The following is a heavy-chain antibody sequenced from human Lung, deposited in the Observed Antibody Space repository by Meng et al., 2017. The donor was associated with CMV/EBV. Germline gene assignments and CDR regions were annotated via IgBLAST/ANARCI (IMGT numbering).Heavy chain of an antibody. V-gene: IGHV4-34*01. CDR3: ARGGRKTSRSNMVVVVAATLGWYFDL. Sequence: SXTXSLXCAVYGGXFSGYYWSWIRQPPGKGLEWIGEINHSGSTNYNPSLKSRVTISVDTSKNQFSLKLSSVTAADTAVYYCARGGRKTSRSNMVVVVAATLGWYFDLXGRGXLVTVSS. CDR2: INHSGST. CDR1: GGXFSGYY. J-gene: IGHJ2*01. D-gene: IGHD2-15*01.